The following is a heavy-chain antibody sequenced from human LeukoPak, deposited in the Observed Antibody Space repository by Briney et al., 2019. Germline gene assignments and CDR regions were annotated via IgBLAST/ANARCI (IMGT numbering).Heavy chain of an antibody. CDR2: ISSSGSTI. Sequence: PGGSLGLSCAASGFTFSSYEMNWVRQAPGKGLEWVSYISSSGSTIYYADSVKGRFTISRDNAKNSLYLQMNRLRAEDTAVYYCARVAMDPGAYWGQGTLVTVSS. V-gene: IGHV3-48*03. D-gene: IGHD6-19*01. CDR3: ARVAMDPGAY. J-gene: IGHJ4*02. CDR1: GFTFSSYE.